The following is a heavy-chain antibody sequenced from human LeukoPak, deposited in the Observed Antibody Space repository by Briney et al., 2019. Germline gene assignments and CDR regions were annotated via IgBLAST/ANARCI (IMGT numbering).Heavy chain of an antibody. CDR1: GYSISSGYY. Sequence: PSETLSLTCTVSGYSISSGYYWGWIRQPPGKGLEWIGSGSTYYNPSLKSRVTISVETSKNIFSLKLRSVTAADTAPYYCARQAGAGPQWDYFDYWGQGTLVTVSS. V-gene: IGHV4-38-2*02. CDR3: ARQAGAGPQWDYFDY. J-gene: IGHJ4*02. D-gene: IGHD2-8*01. CDR2: SGST.